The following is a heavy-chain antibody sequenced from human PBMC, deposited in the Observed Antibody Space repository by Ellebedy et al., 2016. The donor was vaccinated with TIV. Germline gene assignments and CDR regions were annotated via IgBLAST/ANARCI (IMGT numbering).Heavy chain of an antibody. D-gene: IGHD3-16*01. Sequence: GESLKISCAASGFNFRDHYMDWVRRAPGKGLEWVSGIGFYGGRTYYADSVKGRFTISRDNSKNIVHLQMNSLRAEDTAVYYCARGLNPMITIDSWGQGTLVTVSS. V-gene: IGHV3-23*01. CDR1: GFNFRDHY. J-gene: IGHJ4*02. CDR2: IGFYGGRT. CDR3: ARGLNPMITIDS.